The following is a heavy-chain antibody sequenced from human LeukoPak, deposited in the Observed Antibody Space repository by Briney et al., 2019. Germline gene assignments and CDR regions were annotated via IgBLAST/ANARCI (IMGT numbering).Heavy chain of an antibody. Sequence: GASVKVSCKASGYTFTSYGISWVRQAPGQGLEWMGWISAYNGNTNYAQKFQGRVTMTEDTSTDTAYMELSSLRSEDTAVYYCAGKYYDFWSGQTHYYYGMDVWGQGTTVTVSS. CDR2: ISAYNGNT. J-gene: IGHJ6*02. CDR3: AGKYYDFWSGQTHYYYGMDV. CDR1: GYTFTSYG. V-gene: IGHV1-18*01. D-gene: IGHD3-3*01.